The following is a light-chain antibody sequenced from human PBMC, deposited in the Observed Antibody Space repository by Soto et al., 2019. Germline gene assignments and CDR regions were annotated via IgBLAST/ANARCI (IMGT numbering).Light chain of an antibody. CDR3: SSYTSSSTPHVV. CDR2: EVS. CDR1: SSGVGGYNY. J-gene: IGLJ2*01. Sequence: QSALTQPASVSGSPGQSITISCTGTSSGVGGYNYVSWYQQHPGKAPKLMIYEVSNRPSGVSNRFSGSKSGNTASLTISGLQAEDEADYYCSSYTSSSTPHVVFGGGTKLTVL. V-gene: IGLV2-14*01.